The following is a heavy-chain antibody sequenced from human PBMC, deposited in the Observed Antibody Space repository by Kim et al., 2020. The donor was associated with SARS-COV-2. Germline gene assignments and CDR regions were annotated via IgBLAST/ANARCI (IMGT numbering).Heavy chain of an antibody. D-gene: IGHD3-22*01. Sequence: ASMKVSCKPSGYTFIDHYLHWVRQAPGQGLEWIGRISPNSRGTKLAQKLQDRVTMTWDTSINTVYLEVSSLRSDDTAVYYCARDRDFAMILDYWGQGSLVTVSS. CDR2: ISPNSRGT. CDR3: ARDRDFAMILDY. V-gene: IGHV1-2*06. CDR1: GYTFIDHY. J-gene: IGHJ4*02.